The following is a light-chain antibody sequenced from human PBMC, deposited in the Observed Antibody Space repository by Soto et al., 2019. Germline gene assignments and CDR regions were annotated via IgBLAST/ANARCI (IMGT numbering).Light chain of an antibody. Sequence: DIQMTQSPSTLSASVGYRFTITCRASQSISSWLAWYQQKPGKAPKLLIYKASTLESGVPSRFSGSGSGTEFTLTISSLQPDDFATYYCQQYHSYPWTFGQGTTVDIK. V-gene: IGKV1-5*03. CDR1: QSISSW. CDR3: QQYHSYPWT. CDR2: KAS. J-gene: IGKJ1*01.